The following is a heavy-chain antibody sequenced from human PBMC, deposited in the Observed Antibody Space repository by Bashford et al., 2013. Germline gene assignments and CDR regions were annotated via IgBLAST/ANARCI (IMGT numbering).Heavy chain of an antibody. CDR2: IYYMGAP. D-gene: IGHD1-26*01. Sequence: SETLSLTCTVSGGSXTSNNYYWGLDPPAPXKGLEWIGSIYYMGAPTTTGTLKSRVTISVDTSKNQFSLKLSSVTAADTAVYYCARQRRSEVWEPYKGFDYWGQGTLVTVSS. CDR1: GGSXTSNNYY. CDR3: ARQRRSEVWEPYKGFDY. J-gene: IGHJ4*02. V-gene: IGHV4-39*01.